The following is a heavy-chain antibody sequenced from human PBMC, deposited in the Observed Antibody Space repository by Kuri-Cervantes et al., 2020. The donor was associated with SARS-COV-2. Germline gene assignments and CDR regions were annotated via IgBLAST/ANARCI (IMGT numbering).Heavy chain of an antibody. Sequence: ASVKVSCKASGYTFTGYYMHWVRQAPGQGLEWMGWINPNSGGTNYAQKFQGWVTMTRDTSISTAYMELRSLRSDDTAVYYCARVQGAAGTGDTDYWGQGTLVTVSS. J-gene: IGHJ4*02. CDR3: ARVQGAAGTGDTDY. V-gene: IGHV1-2*04. CDR2: INPNSGGT. D-gene: IGHD6-13*01. CDR1: GYTFTGYY.